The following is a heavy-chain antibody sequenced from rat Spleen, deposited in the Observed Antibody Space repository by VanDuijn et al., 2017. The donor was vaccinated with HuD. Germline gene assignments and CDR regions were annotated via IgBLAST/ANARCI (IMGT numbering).Heavy chain of an antibody. CDR1: GFTFRNYG. D-gene: IGHD1-12*02. CDR3: TTDGYYDGTYYSVYVMDA. J-gene: IGHJ4*01. V-gene: IGHV5-19*01. CDR2: ISPSGGNT. Sequence: EVQLVESGGGLVQPGRSLKLSCASSGFTFRNYGMHWIRQAPTKGLEWVASISPSGGNTFYRDSVKGRLTISRDNAKSILYLQMDSLRSEDTATYYCTTDGYYDGTYYSVYVMDAWGQGASVTVSS.